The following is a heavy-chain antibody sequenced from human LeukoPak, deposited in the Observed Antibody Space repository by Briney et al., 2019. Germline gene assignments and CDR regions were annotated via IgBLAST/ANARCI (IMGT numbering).Heavy chain of an antibody. J-gene: IGHJ6*03. CDR3: ARVKSFLYYYYYMDV. Sequence: GGSLRLSCAASGFTFSSYSMNWVRQAPGKGLEWVSSISSSSSYIYYADSVKGRFTISRDNAKNSLYLQMNSLRAEDTAVYYCARVKSFLYYYYYMDVWGKGTTVTVSS. CDR2: ISSSSSYI. CDR1: GFTFSSYS. V-gene: IGHV3-21*04. D-gene: IGHD3-10*01.